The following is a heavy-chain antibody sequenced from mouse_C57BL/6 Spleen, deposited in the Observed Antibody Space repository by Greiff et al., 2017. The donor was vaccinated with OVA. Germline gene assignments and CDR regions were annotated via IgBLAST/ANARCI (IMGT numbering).Heavy chain of an antibody. J-gene: IGHJ1*03. CDR1: GYSITSGYY. CDR3: ARDDGGYFDV. CDR2: ISYDGSN. D-gene: IGHD2-3*01. Sequence: EVQLQESGPGLVKPSQSLSLTCSVTGYSITSGYYWNWIRQFPGNKLEWMGYISYDGSNKYNPSLKNRISITRDTSKNQFFLKLNSVTTEDTATYYCARDDGGYFDVWGTGTTVTFSS. V-gene: IGHV3-6*01.